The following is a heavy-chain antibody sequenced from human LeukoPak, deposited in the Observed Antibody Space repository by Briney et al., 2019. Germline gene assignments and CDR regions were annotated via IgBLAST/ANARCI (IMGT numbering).Heavy chain of an antibody. Sequence: SVKVSCKASGGTFSSYAISWARQAPGQGLEWMGGIIPIFGTANYAQKFQGRVTITADESTSTAYMELSSLRSEDTAVYYCARERASRITIFGDAFDIWGQGTMVTVSS. CDR3: ARERASRITIFGDAFDI. D-gene: IGHD3-3*01. V-gene: IGHV1-69*13. CDR1: GGTFSSYA. J-gene: IGHJ3*02. CDR2: IIPIFGTA.